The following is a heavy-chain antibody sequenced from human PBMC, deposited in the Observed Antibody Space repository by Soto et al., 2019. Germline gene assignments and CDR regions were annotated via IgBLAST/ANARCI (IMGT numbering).Heavy chain of an antibody. CDR2: IYYSGST. Sequence: SETLSLTCTVSGGSISSGDYYWSWIRQPPGKGLEWIGYIYYSGSTYYNPSLKSRVTISVDTSKNQFSLKLSSVTAADTAVYYCARGYDNSGYGPPSWFDPWGQGTLVTVSS. CDR1: GGSISSGDYY. D-gene: IGHD3-22*01. V-gene: IGHV4-30-4*01. J-gene: IGHJ5*02. CDR3: ARGYDNSGYGPPSWFDP.